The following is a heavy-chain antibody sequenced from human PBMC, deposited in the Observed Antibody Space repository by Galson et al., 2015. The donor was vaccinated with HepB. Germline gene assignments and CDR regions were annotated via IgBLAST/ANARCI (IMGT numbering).Heavy chain of an antibody. CDR3: AREWYGIVVVPAAADAFDI. CDR1: GYTFTSYA. Sequence: SVKVSCKASGYTFTSYAMHWVRQAPGQRLEWMGWINAGNGNTKYSQKFQGRVTITRDTSASTAYMELSSLRSEDTAVYYCAREWYGIVVVPAAADAFDIWGQGTMVTVSS. V-gene: IGHV1-3*01. CDR2: INAGNGNT. D-gene: IGHD2-2*01. J-gene: IGHJ3*02.